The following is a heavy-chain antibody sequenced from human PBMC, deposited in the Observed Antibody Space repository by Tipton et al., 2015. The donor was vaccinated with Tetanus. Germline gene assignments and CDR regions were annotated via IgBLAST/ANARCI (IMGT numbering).Heavy chain of an antibody. Sequence: TLSLTCTVSGGLITTGGYSWGWIRQLPGQGLEWLGYIYQTDSTHYNPSVRSRLTLSLQRSKNQVSLKLISVTAADTAVYFCVRGRGLGAYSFGFEHWGQGVLVTVSS. D-gene: IGHD3-3*01. CDR1: GGLITTGGYS. J-gene: IGHJ4*02. CDR3: VRGRGLGAYSFGFEH. V-gene: IGHV4-30-2*01. CDR2: IYQTDST.